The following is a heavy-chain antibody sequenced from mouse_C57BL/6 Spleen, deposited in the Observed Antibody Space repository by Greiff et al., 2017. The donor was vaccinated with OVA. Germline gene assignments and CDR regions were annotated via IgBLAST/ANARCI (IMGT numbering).Heavy chain of an antibody. CDR1: GYTFTGYW. CDR3: ERRYGSSYGGYAMDY. Sequence: VQLQPSGAELMKPGASVKLSCKATGYTFTGYWIEWVKQRPGHGLEWIGEILPGSGSTNYNEKFKGKATFTADTSSNPAYMQLSSLTTEASAVSYWERRYGSSYGGYAMDYWGQGTSVTVSS. CDR2: ILPGSGST. V-gene: IGHV1-9*01. J-gene: IGHJ4*01. D-gene: IGHD1-1*01.